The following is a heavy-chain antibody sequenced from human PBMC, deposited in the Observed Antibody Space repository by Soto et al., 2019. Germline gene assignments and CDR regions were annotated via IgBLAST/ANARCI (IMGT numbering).Heavy chain of an antibody. CDR2: INAGNGYT. CDR3: ARHVNLPLAGTGFDS. J-gene: IGHJ4*02. Sequence: ASVKVSCKASGYTFTSYATHWVRQAPGQSLEWMGWINAGNGYTKYSQKFQDRVTITRDTSASTAYMEQFSLKVSSVTATDTAVYYCARHVNLPLAGTGFDSWGRGTLVTV. CDR1: GYTFTSYA. D-gene: IGHD6-19*01. V-gene: IGHV1-3*01.